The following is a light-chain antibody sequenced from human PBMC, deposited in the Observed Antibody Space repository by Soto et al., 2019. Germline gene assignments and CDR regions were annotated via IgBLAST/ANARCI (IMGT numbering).Light chain of an antibody. CDR3: QQYNNWPLYT. J-gene: IGKJ2*01. CDR1: QSLSSN. V-gene: IGKV3-15*01. CDR2: GAS. Sequence: EIVMTQSPATLSVSPGERVTLSCRASQSLSSNLAWYQQKPGQAPRLLIYGASTRVTGIPARFSGSGSGTEFTLTISSLQSEDLAVYYCQQYNNWPLYTFGQGTKLEIK.